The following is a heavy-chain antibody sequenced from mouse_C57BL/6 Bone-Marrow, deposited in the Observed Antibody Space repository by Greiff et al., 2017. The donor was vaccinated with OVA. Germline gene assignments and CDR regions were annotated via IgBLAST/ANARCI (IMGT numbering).Heavy chain of an antibody. CDR2: ISYDGSN. Sequence: VQLKESGPGLVKPSQSLSLTCSVTGYSITSGYYWNWIRQFPGNKLEWMGYISYDGSNNYNPSLKNRIPITRDTSKNQFFLKLNSVTTENTATYDWARGGGAYYAMDYWGQGTSVTVSS. CDR3: ARGGGAYYAMDY. CDR1: GYSITSGYY. V-gene: IGHV3-6*01. J-gene: IGHJ4*01.